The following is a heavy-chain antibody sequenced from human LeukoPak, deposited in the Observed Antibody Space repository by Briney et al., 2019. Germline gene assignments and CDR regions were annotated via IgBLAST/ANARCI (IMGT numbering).Heavy chain of an antibody. V-gene: IGHV1-69*13. Sequence: SVKVSCKASGYTFTGHYMHWVRQAPGQGLEWMGGIIPIFGTANYAQKFQGRVTITADESTSTAYMELSSLRSEDTAVYYCARSHPRYNWNYLGAFDIWGQGTMVTVSS. J-gene: IGHJ3*02. CDR3: ARSHPRYNWNYLGAFDI. D-gene: IGHD1-7*01. CDR2: IIPIFGTA. CDR1: GYTFTGHY.